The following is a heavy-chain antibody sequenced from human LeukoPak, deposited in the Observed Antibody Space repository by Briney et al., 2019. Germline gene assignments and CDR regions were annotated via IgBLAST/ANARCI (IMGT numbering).Heavy chain of an antibody. Sequence: GGSLRLSCAASGLTFSTYAMHWVRQAPGKGLEWVAFIRFVGGDKYYADSVKGRFTISRDNSKNTLFLQMNSLRAEDTAVYYCAKDGDWSSNYHYYYMDVWGKGTTVTVSS. CDR3: AKDGDWSSNYHYYYMDV. CDR2: IRFVGGDK. J-gene: IGHJ6*03. V-gene: IGHV3-30*02. D-gene: IGHD2-21*02. CDR1: GLTFSTYA.